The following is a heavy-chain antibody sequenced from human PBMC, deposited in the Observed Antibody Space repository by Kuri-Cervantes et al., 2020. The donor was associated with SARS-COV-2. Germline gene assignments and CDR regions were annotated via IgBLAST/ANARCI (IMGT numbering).Heavy chain of an antibody. Sequence: GGSLRLSCAASGFTFSSYAMSWVRQAPGKGLEWVSVIYSGGSSTYYADSVKGRFTISRDNSKNTLYLQMNSLRAEDTAVYYCARDLFGGGGYYYGMDVWGQGTTVTVSS. D-gene: IGHD4-23*01. CDR3: ARDLFGGGGYYYGMDV. V-gene: IGHV3-23*03. J-gene: IGHJ6*02. CDR1: GFTFSSYA. CDR2: IYSGGSST.